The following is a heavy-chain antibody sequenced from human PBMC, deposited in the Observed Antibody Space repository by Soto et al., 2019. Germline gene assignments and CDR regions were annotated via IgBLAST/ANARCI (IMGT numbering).Heavy chain of an antibody. V-gene: IGHV4-39*01. D-gene: IGHD3-22*01. CDR1: GGSISSSSYY. CDR2: IYYSGST. J-gene: IGHJ4*02. CDR3: ARQVYFSSGSKGFFAF. Sequence: SETLSLTCTVSGGSISSSSYYWGWIRQPPGKGLEWIGSIYYSGSTYYNPSLKSRVTISVDTSKNQFSLKLSSVTAADTAVYYCARQVYFSSGSKGFFAFWGKGTLVTVSS.